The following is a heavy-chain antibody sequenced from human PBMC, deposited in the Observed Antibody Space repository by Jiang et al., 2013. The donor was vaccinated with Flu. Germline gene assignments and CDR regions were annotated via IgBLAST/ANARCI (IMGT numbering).Heavy chain of an antibody. CDR2: ISRTGNYI. Sequence: LSCTASGRSLIWPGSGQAPGRGVEWVASISRTGNYIRYADSVKGRFTISRDNAKNSLFLQMDSLRADDTAVYYCARGQREYSDYVFDAFDIWGQGTKVTVSS. V-gene: IGHV3-21*01. J-gene: IGHJ3*02. CDR1: GRSLI. D-gene: IGHD4-11*01. CDR3: ARGQREYSDYVFDAFDI.